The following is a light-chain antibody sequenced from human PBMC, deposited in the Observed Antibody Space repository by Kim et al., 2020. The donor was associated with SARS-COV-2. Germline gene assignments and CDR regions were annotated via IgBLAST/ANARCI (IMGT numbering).Light chain of an antibody. CDR3: HQYANWPKFT. CDR1: QSVSRD. J-gene: IGKJ3*01. V-gene: IGKV3-11*01. CDR2: DAS. Sequence: EIVLTQSPGTLSLSPGERATLSCRASQSVSRDLAWYQQKPGQAPRLLIYDASSRATDIPARFSGSGSGTDFTLTISSLVPEDSAVYYCHQYANWPKFTFGPGTKVDIK.